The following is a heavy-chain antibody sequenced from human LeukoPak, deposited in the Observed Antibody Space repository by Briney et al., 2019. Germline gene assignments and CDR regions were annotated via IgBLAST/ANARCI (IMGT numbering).Heavy chain of an antibody. CDR3: AKDRDIVVVVNWFDP. Sequence: HPGGSLRLSCAASGFTFSSYAMSWVRQAPGKGLERVSAISGSGGSTYYADSVKGRFTISRDNSKNTLYLQMNSLRAEDTAVYYCAKDRDIVVVVNWFDPWGQGTLVTVSS. D-gene: IGHD2-15*01. CDR1: GFTFSSYA. V-gene: IGHV3-23*01. J-gene: IGHJ5*02. CDR2: ISGSGGST.